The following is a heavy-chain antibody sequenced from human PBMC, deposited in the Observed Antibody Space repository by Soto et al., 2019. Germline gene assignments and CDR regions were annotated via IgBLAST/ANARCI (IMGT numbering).Heavy chain of an antibody. J-gene: IGHJ6*02. CDR2: ISAYNGNT. V-gene: IGHV1-18*01. CDR1: GYTFTSYG. Sequence: QVQLVQSGAEVKKPGASVKVSCKASGYTFTSYGISWVRQAPGQGLEWMGWISAYNGNTNYAQKLQGRVTMTTDTSTSTAYMELRSLRSDDTAVYDCARNTRSYYDILTGYYNYYYYGMDVWGQGTTVTVSS. D-gene: IGHD3-9*01. CDR3: ARNTRSYYDILTGYYNYYYYGMDV.